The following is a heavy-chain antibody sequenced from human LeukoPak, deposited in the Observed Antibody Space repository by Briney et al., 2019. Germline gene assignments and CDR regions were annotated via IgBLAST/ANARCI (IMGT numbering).Heavy chain of an antibody. J-gene: IGHJ4*02. D-gene: IGHD5-24*01. Sequence: GGSLRLSCVASGFPFSSYWMTWVRQAPGKGLEWVANIKQDGSKKSCVDSVKGRFTISRDNAKNSLYLQMNSLRAEDTAIYYCTRVGYIDEGIDYWGQGTLVTVSS. CDR1: GFPFSSYW. V-gene: IGHV3-7*04. CDR3: TRVGYIDEGIDY. CDR2: IKQDGSKK.